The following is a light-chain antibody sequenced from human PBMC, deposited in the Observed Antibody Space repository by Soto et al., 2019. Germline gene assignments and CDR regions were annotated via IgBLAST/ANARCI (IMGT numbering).Light chain of an antibody. J-gene: IGKJ2*01. Sequence: EIVLTQSPGTLSLSPGEGATLSCRASQSVSSNYLAWYQQKPGQAPRLLIFGASNRASDIPDRFSGSGSGTDSTLTISRLEPEDFAVYYCQQYGSSPPYTFGQGTKLEIK. V-gene: IGKV3-20*01. CDR3: QQYGSSPPYT. CDR2: GAS. CDR1: QSVSSNY.